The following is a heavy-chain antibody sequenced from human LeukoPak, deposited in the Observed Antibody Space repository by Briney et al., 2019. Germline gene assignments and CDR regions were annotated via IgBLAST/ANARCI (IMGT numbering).Heavy chain of an antibody. CDR1: GYSFTDYY. D-gene: IGHD3-16*01. V-gene: IGHV1-2*02. Sequence: ASVKVSFKTPGYSFTDYYMHWVRQAPGQGLEWMGWINPNSGGTSSAQKFQGRVTMTRDTSITTVYMEVNWLTSDDTAMYYCARADRLHGGPYLIGPWGQGTLVTVSS. CDR3: ARADRLHGGPYLIGP. J-gene: IGHJ5*02. CDR2: INPNSGGT.